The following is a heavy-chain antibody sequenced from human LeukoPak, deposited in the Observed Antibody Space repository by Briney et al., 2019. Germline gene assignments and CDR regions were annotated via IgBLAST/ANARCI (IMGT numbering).Heavy chain of an antibody. J-gene: IGHJ3*02. Sequence: GGSLRLSCAASGFTSSDYILDWVRQAPGKGVEWVGRIRRGANSYTTEYAASVKGRFTISRHDSKHSLYLHMNSLKTEDTAVYHCSRDGGEGGNSAFDIWGQGTMVTVSS. D-gene: IGHD3-16*01. CDR3: SRDGGEGGNSAFDI. CDR1: GFTSSDYI. V-gene: IGHV3-72*01. CDR2: IRRGANSYTT.